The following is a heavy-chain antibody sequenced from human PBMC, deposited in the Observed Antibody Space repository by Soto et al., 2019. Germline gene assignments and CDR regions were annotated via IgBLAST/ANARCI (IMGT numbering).Heavy chain of an antibody. D-gene: IGHD4-17*01. CDR2: INPNGGGT. V-gene: IGHV1-2*02. J-gene: IGHJ6*02. CDR3: ARDQGVGHDYGPYYYYGMDV. CDR1: GYTFTGYY. Sequence: QVPLVQSGAEVKKPGASVKVSCKASGYTFTGYYMHWVRQAPGQGLEWMGWINPNGGGTNYAQKFQGRVTMTRDTSISTAYMELSRLRSDDTAVYYCARDQGVGHDYGPYYYYGMDVWGQGTTVTVSS.